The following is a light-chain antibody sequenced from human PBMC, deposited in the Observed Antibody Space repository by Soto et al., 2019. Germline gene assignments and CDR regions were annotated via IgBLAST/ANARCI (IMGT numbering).Light chain of an antibody. V-gene: IGKV1-5*01. CDR1: QNIGNW. Sequence: DIQMTQSPSTLSASVGDRVTITCRASQNIGNWLAWYQQKPGKAPKFLIYDASSLESGVPSRFSGSGSGTEFTLTISSLQPDDFATYYCQHYNSYSEAFGQGTKV. CDR2: DAS. J-gene: IGKJ1*01. CDR3: QHYNSYSEA.